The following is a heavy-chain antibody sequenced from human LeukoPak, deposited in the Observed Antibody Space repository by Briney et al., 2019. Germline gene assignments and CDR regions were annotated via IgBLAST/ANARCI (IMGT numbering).Heavy chain of an antibody. D-gene: IGHD2-15*01. V-gene: IGHV4-34*01. CDR1: GGSFSGYY. J-gene: IGHJ6*03. CDR2: INHSGTT. CDR3: AGNGGYCSGASCRYYYFYMDV. Sequence: SETLSLTCAVYGGSFSGYYWSWIRQPPGKGLEWIGEINHSGTTNYNPSLESRVTISAGTSMSQFSLKLRSVNAADTAVYYCAGNGGYCSGASCRYYYFYMDVWGKGTTVTVSS.